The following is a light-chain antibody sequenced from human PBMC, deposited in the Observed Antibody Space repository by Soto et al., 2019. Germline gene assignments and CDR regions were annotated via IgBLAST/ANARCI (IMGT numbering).Light chain of an antibody. J-gene: IGKJ5*01. Sequence: EIVLTQSPATLSLYPGERATLSCRASQSVWTYLAWYQQKRGQAPRLLMYDASNRASGVPARFSGSGSGTDFTLTISSLEPEDFAVYYCQQRNNWPRSTFGQGTRLDIK. CDR3: QQRNNWPRST. CDR2: DAS. CDR1: QSVWTY. V-gene: IGKV3-11*01.